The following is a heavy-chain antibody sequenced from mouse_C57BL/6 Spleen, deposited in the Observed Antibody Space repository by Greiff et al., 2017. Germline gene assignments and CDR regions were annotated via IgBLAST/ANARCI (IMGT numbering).Heavy chain of an antibody. CDR2: IDPNSGGT. CDR3: ARSDGIYYDYDGYAMDY. Sequence: VQLQQPGAELVKPGASVKLSCKASGYTFTSYWMHWVKQRPGQGLEWIGMIDPNSGGTKYNEKFKSKATLTVDKPSSTAYMQLSSLTSEDSAVYYCARSDGIYYDYDGYAMDYWGQGTSVTVSS. V-gene: IGHV1-64*01. CDR1: GYTFTSYW. J-gene: IGHJ4*01. D-gene: IGHD2-4*01.